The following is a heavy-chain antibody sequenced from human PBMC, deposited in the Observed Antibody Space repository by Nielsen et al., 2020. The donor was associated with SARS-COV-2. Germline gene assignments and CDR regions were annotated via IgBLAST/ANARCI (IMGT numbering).Heavy chain of an antibody. CDR1: GYTFTGYY. CDR3: ARDTVEPDSSGWAGFDY. CDR2: INPNSGGT. Sequence: GAVKVSCKASGYTFTGYYMHWVRQAPGQGREWMGWINPNSGGTNYAQKFQGWVTMTRDTSISTAYMELSRLRSDDTAVYYCARDTVEPDSSGWAGFDYWGQGTLVTVSS. D-gene: IGHD6-19*01. J-gene: IGHJ4*02. V-gene: IGHV1-2*04.